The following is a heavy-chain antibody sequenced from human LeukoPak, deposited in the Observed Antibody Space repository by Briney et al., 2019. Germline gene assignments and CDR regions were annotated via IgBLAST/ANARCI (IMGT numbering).Heavy chain of an antibody. CDR1: GFSVSDYF. V-gene: IGHV3-23*01. Sequence: PGGSLRLSCAASGFSVSDYFMAWVRQAPGKGLEWVSAISGSGGSTYYADSVKGRFTISRDNSKNTLYLQMNSLRAEDTAVYYCAKDLLRSGSWYFDYWGQGTLVTVSS. J-gene: IGHJ4*02. D-gene: IGHD3-10*02. CDR2: ISGSGGST. CDR3: AKDLLRSGSWYFDY.